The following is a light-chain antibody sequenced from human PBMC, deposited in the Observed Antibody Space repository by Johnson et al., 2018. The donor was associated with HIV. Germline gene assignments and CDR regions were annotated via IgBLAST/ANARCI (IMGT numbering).Light chain of an antibody. J-gene: IGLJ1*01. CDR1: SSNIGNNY. CDR2: DNN. V-gene: IGLV1-51*01. Sequence: QPVLTQPPSVSAAPVQKVTISCSGSSSNIGNNYVSWYQQLPGTAPKLLIYDNNKRPSGIPDRFSGSKSGTSATLGITGLQTGDEADYYCGTWDSSLSVPGFGSGTKVTVL. CDR3: GTWDSSLSVPG.